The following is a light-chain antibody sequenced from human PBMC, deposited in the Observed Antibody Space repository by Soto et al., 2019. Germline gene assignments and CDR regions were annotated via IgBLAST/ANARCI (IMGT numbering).Light chain of an antibody. CDR1: SSDVGGYNY. J-gene: IGLJ3*02. CDR3: CSYAGRYTWV. Sequence: QSALTQPPSVSGSPGQSVTISCTGTSSDVGGYNYVSWYQQHPGKAPKVMIYDVTERPSGVPDRFSGSKSGNTASLTISGLQAEDEADYYCCSYAGRYTWVFGGGTQLTVL. V-gene: IGLV2-11*01. CDR2: DVT.